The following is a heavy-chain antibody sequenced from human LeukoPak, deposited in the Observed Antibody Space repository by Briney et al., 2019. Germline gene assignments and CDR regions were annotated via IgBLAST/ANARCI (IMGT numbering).Heavy chain of an antibody. J-gene: IGHJ4*02. CDR2: ISSSGSTI. Sequence: GGSLRLSCAASGFTFSSYEMNWVRQAPGKGLEWVSYISSSGSTIYYADSVKGRFTISRDNAKNSLYLQMNSPRAEDTALYYCARDGPGGDLPSVFDYWGQGTLVTVSS. V-gene: IGHV3-48*03. CDR3: ARDGPGGDLPSVFDY. CDR1: GFTFSSYE. D-gene: IGHD2-21*02.